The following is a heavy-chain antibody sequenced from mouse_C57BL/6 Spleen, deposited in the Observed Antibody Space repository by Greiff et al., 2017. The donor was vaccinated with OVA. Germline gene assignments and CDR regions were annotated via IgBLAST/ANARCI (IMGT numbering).Heavy chain of an antibody. CDR3: AKLYYDYDAGYWYFDV. CDR1: GYAFSSSW. Sequence: VQLVESGPELVKPGASVKISCKASGYAFSSSWMNWVKQRPGKGLEWIGRIYPGDGDTNYNGKFKGKATLTADKSSSTAYMQLSSLTSEDSAVYFCAKLYYDYDAGYWYFDVWGTGTTVTVSS. D-gene: IGHD2-4*01. V-gene: IGHV1-82*01. J-gene: IGHJ1*03. CDR2: IYPGDGDT.